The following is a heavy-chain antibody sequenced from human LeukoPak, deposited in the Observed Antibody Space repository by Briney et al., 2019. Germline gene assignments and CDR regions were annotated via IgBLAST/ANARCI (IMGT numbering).Heavy chain of an antibody. CDR3: ASLLEYYNSSGYYY. V-gene: IGHV4-34*01. J-gene: IGHJ4*02. CDR1: GGSFSGYC. Sequence: SETLSLTCAVYGGSFSGYCWSWVRQPPGKGLEWVGEINHSGSTNYNPSPESRVNISVDTSKNQFYLKLSAVTAADTAVYYCASLLEYYNSSGYYYWGQGTLVTVSS. D-gene: IGHD3-22*01. CDR2: INHSGST.